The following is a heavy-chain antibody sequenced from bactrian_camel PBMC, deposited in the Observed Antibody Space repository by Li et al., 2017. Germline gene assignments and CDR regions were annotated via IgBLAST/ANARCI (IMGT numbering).Heavy chain of an antibody. CDR3: ATGSASSGPWTFGY. V-gene: IGHV3S1*01. CDR1: RSTYSVGC. J-gene: IGHJ6*01. Sequence: HVQLVESGGGSVQAGGSLRLSCQVSRSTYSVGCMGWFRQAPGKEREGVAATWLGGTTAHVADSVKGRFAISQDSAKKTAYLQMNSLKSEDTALYYCATGSASSGPWTFGYWGQGTQVTVS. D-gene: IGHD7*01. CDR2: TWLGGTTA.